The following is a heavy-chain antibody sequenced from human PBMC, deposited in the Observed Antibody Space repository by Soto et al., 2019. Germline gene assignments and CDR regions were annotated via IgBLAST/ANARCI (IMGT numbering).Heavy chain of an antibody. CDR2: TFSGGNT. D-gene: IGHD2-21*01. CDR3: ARKPPSAIQGWAFGMDV. CDR1: GFSISGNY. V-gene: IGHV3-53*02. J-gene: IGHJ6*02. Sequence: ELQLVETGGGLIQTGGSLRLSCAASGFSISGNYIAWVRQPPGKGLEWVSTTFSGGNTEYAASVKGRCSISRDNYKNTLYLQMDNLRVEDTAVYYCARKPPSAIQGWAFGMDVWGQGTTVSVSS.